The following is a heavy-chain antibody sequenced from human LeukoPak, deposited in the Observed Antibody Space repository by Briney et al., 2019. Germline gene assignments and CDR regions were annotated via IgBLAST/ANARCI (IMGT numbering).Heavy chain of an antibody. Sequence: GGSLRLSCAASGFSISTYGMHRVRQAPGKGLEWVAVLWYDGVNTYYADSVKGRFTISRDNSKNTLYLQMNSLRAEDAAVYYCAGAQDSSSWYLDSWGQGTLVTVSS. D-gene: IGHD6-13*01. CDR1: GFSISTYG. J-gene: IGHJ4*02. CDR3: AGAQDSSSWYLDS. V-gene: IGHV3-33*01. CDR2: LWYDGVNT.